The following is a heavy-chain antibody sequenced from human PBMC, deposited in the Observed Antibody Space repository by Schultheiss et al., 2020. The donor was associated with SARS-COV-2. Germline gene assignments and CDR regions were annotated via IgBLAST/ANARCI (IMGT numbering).Heavy chain of an antibody. V-gene: IGHV1-2*02. J-gene: IGHJ4*02. CDR2: INPNSGGT. Sequence: ASVKVSCKASGYTFTGYYMHWVRQAPGQGLEWMGWINPNSGGTNYAQKFQDRVTMTRDTSTSTVYMELSSLRSEDTAVYYCARDPVSPHYYGSGTHFDYWGQGTLVTVSS. CDR1: GYTFTGYY. D-gene: IGHD3-10*01. CDR3: ARDPVSPHYYGSGTHFDY.